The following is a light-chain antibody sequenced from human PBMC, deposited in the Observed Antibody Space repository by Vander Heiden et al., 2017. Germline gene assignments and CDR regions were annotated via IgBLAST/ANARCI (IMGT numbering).Light chain of an antibody. CDR1: SSDVGAYKY. CDR3: CSYAGSYTLYV. V-gene: IGLV2-11*01. Sequence: QSALTQPRSVSGSPGQSVTISCTGTSSDVGAYKYVSWYQHHPGKAPKFIIFDVNKRPSGVPDRFSGSKSGNTASLTISGLQAEDEADYYCCSYAGSYTLYVFGTGTKVTVL. J-gene: IGLJ1*01. CDR2: DVN.